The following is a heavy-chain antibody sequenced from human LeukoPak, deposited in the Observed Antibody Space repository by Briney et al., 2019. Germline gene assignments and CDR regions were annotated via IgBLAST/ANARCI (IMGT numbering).Heavy chain of an antibody. CDR2: VYANGIT. CDR1: GGSIFNYY. CDR3: ARRVYYDTSGYHPTAGYFDL. J-gene: IGHJ2*01. D-gene: IGHD3-22*01. V-gene: IGHV4-4*08. Sequence: SETLSLTCTVSGGSIFNYYWHWIRQSPGKGPEWVGYVYANGITAYNPSLRSRGSMSIDTSRSQFSLRLTSVTAADTATYYCARRVYYDTSGYHPTAGYFDLWGRGTLVSVSS.